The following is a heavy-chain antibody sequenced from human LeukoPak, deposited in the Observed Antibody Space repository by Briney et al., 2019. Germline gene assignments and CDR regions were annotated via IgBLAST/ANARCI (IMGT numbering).Heavy chain of an antibody. CDR3: ARVKLGYYDSSGPIGY. Sequence: ASVKVSCKASGYTFTGYYMHWVRQAPGQGLGWMGWINPNSGGTNYAQKFQGRVTMTRDTSISTAYMELSRLRSDDTAVYYCARVKLGYYDSSGPIGYWGQGTLVTVSS. CDR2: INPNSGGT. J-gene: IGHJ4*02. D-gene: IGHD3-22*01. CDR1: GYTFTGYY. V-gene: IGHV1-2*02.